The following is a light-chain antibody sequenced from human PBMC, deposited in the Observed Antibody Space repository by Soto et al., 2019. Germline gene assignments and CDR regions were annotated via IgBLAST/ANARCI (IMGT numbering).Light chain of an antibody. CDR2: AAS. V-gene: IGKV3-11*01. Sequence: EIVLTQSPATLSLSPGERATLSCRASQSVSNYLAWYQQRPGQAPRLLIYAASNRATGIPARFSGSGSGTDFTLTISSLEPEDFAVYYCQQRSDWPPWTFGQGTKVDIK. J-gene: IGKJ1*01. CDR1: QSVSNY. CDR3: QQRSDWPPWT.